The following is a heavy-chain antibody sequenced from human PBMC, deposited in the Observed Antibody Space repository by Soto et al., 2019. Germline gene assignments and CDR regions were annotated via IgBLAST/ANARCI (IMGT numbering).Heavy chain of an antibody. CDR3: ARCEERDSSGYYYYYFDY. CDR2: IYHSGST. CDR1: GGSISSGGYS. V-gene: IGHV4-30-2*01. Sequence: PSETLSFTCAVSGGSISSGGYSWSWIRQPPGKGLEWIGYIYHSGSTYYNPSLKSRVTISVDRSKNQFSLKLSSVTAADTAVYYCARCEERDSSGYYYYYFDYWGQGTLVTVSS. J-gene: IGHJ4*02. D-gene: IGHD3-22*01.